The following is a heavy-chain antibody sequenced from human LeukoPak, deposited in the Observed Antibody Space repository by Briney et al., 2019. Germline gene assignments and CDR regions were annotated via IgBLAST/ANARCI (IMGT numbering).Heavy chain of an antibody. CDR1: GFTFSDHY. CDR3: ARPLRYSSGWYGY. CDR2: TRNKANSYTT. Sequence: PGGSLRLSCAASGFTFSDHYMDWVRQAPGKGLEWVGRTRNKANSYTTEYAASVKGRFTISRDDSKNSLYLQMNSLKTEDTAVYYYARPLRYSSGWYGYWGQGTLVTVSS. D-gene: IGHD6-19*01. J-gene: IGHJ4*02. V-gene: IGHV3-72*01.